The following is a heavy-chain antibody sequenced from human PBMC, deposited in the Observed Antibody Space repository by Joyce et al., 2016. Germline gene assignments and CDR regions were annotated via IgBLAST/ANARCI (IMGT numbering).Heavy chain of an antibody. V-gene: IGHV5-10-1*03. Sequence: EVQLVQSGAEVKKPGESLRISCQGSAYNFTNYWITWVRQLPGKGLGGVGRVDPSDSYIDYGPSLQGHVTVSADKSISTAYLQWSSLKASDSAVYYCARLRHCSGGSCFNDFDFWGQGTLVTVSS. CDR1: AYNFTNYW. CDR2: VDPSDSYI. CDR3: ARLRHCSGGSCFNDFDF. D-gene: IGHD2-15*01. J-gene: IGHJ4*02.